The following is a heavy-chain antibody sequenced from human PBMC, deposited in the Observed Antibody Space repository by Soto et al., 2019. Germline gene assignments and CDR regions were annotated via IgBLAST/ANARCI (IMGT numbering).Heavy chain of an antibody. CDR2: IYPGYSDT. J-gene: IGHJ4*02. Sequence: GESLKISCNGSGYSFTSYWIGWVRQMPGKGLEWMWIIYPGYSDTRYSPSFQGQVTISADKSISTAYLQWSSLEASDTAMYYCARIYCSSNSRYIGTNYFDYWGQGTLVTVS. CDR3: ARIYCSSNSRYIGTNYFDY. V-gene: IGHV5-51*01. CDR1: GYSFTSYW. D-gene: IGHD2-2*02.